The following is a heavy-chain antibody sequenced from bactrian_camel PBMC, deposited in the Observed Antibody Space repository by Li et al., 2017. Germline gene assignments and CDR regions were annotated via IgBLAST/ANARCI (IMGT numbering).Heavy chain of an antibody. CDR2: TSADSDRI. CDR3: AAATNIACTYSDVTREATYNY. Sequence: VQLVESGGGSVQAGGSLRLSCVGSTSTDRYTYMAWLRQVTGKEREGVAATSADSDRIVYADSVEGRFIISQERGKSAVHLQMNNLKPEDTARYYCAAATNIACTYSDVTREATYNYWGQGTQVTVS. V-gene: IGHV3S53*01. D-gene: IGHD1*01. CDR1: TSTDRYTY. J-gene: IGHJ4*01.